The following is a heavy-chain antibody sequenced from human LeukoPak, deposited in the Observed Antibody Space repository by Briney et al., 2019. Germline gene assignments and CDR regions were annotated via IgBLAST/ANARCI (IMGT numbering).Heavy chain of an antibody. CDR1: SGSISTSNYY. CDR3: ARGDYGDYYYYYMDV. D-gene: IGHD3-16*01. CDR2: IFYSGST. V-gene: IGHV4-61*05. Sequence: WETLSLTCTVSSGSISTSNYYWGWVRQPPGKALEWIGNIFYSGSTNYNPSLKSRVTISVDTSKNQFSLKLSSVTAADTAVYYCARGDYGDYYYYYMDVWGKGTTVTISS. J-gene: IGHJ6*03.